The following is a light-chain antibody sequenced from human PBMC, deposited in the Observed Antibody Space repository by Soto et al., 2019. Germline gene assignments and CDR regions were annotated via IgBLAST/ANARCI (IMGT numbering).Light chain of an antibody. CDR2: GAS. Sequence: EIVLTQSPGTLSLSPGERATLSCRASQSVSSSYLAWYQQKPGQAPRLLFYGASSRATGIADRFSGSGSGTNLTLTISRLAHEDFAVYYCQQYGSSPWTFGQGTKEEIE. J-gene: IGKJ1*01. CDR3: QQYGSSPWT. CDR1: QSVSSSY. V-gene: IGKV3-20*01.